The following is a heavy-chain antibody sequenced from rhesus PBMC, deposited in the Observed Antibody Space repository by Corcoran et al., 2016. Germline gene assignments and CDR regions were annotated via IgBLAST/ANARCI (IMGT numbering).Heavy chain of an antibody. Sequence: QVQLQESGPAVVKPSETLSLTCAVSGGSLSSNNRWSWLRPPPGKGLEWIGRIYGSGGSTEYNPSFKSRVTISIDTSKNQFSLKLSSVTAADTAVYYCARYKLTGDVFDYWGQGVLVTVSS. J-gene: IGHJ4*01. CDR1: GGSLSSNNR. V-gene: IGHV4-93*02. CDR2: IYGSGGST. D-gene: IGHD7-45*01. CDR3: ARYKLTGDVFDY.